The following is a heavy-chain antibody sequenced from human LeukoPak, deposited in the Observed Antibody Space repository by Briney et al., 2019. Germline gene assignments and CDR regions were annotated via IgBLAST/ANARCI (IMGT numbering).Heavy chain of an antibody. V-gene: IGHV3-48*02. CDR3: ARDGDSSGYYAAFDI. D-gene: IGHD3-22*01. CDR1: GFTFSSYS. CDR2: ISSSSSII. J-gene: IGHJ3*02. Sequence: GGSLRLSCAASGFTFSSYSMNWVRQAPRKGLEWLSYISSSSSIIYYADSVKGRFTISRDNAKNSLYLQMNSLRDEDTAVYYCARDGDSSGYYAAFDIWGQGTMVTVSS.